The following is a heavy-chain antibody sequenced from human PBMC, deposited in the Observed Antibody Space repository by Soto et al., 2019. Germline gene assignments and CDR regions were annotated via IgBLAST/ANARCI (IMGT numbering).Heavy chain of an antibody. D-gene: IGHD6-19*01. CDR2: IYYSGST. CDR3: ARHQGLAVADNWFDP. CDR1: GGSISSSSYY. Sequence: SETLSLTCTVSGGSISSSSYYWGWIRQPPGKGLEWIGSIYYSGSTYYNPSLKSRVTISVDTSKNQFSLKLSSVTAADTAVYYCARHQGLAVADNWFDPWGQGTLVTVSS. V-gene: IGHV4-39*01. J-gene: IGHJ5*02.